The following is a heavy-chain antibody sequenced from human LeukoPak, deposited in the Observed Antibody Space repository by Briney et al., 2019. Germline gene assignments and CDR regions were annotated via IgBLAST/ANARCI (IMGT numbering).Heavy chain of an antibody. D-gene: IGHD3-22*01. CDR2: ISSGGRTI. CDR1: GFSFCDSE. CDR3: ARGALINY. J-gene: IGHJ4*02. V-gene: IGHV3-48*03. Sequence: GGSLRRSCAASGFSFCDSEMNWVRQAPGKGLEWVSHISSGGRTIYYADSVKGRFTISTDNAKNSLDLQMTSLRAEDTGIYYCARGALINYWGQGTLVTVSS.